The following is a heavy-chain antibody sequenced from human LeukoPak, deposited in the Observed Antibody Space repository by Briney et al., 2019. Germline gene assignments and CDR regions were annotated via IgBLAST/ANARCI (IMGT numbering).Heavy chain of an antibody. CDR2: IYYSGST. Sequence: RSSETLSPTCTVSGGSISSYYWNWIRQPPGKGPEWIGYIYYSGSTNYNPSLKSRVTISVDTSKNQFSLKLSSVTAADTAVYYCARGGWVSSFDFWGQGTLVTVSS. CDR1: GGSISSYY. J-gene: IGHJ4*02. D-gene: IGHD6-19*01. CDR3: ARGGWVSSFDF. V-gene: IGHV4-59*01.